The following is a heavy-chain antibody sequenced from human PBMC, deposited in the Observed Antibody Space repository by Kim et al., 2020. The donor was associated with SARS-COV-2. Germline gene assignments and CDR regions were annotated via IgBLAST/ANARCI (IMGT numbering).Heavy chain of an antibody. V-gene: IGHV1-69*13. D-gene: IGHD3-10*01. J-gene: IGHJ6*02. CDR3: ARPDRSWLGAAGSYYYYGMDV. CDR2: IIPIFGTA. Sequence: SVKVSCKASGGTFSSYAISWVRQAPGQGLEWMGGIIPIFGTANYAQKFQGRVTITADESTSTAYMELSSLRSEDTAVYYCARPDRSWLGAAGSYYYYGMDVWGQGTTGTVSS. CDR1: GGTFSSYA.